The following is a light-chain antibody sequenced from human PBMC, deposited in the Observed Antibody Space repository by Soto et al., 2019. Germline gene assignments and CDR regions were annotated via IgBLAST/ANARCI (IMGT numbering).Light chain of an antibody. J-gene: IGLJ1*01. CDR3: SSYTDSGAHV. Sequence: QSALTQPASVSGSPGQSITISCTGTSSDVGGCNYVSWYQRHPGEAPKLMIFEATLRPSGVSNRFSGSKSGNTASLTISGLQAEDQADSYCSSYTDSGAHVFGAGTQVTVL. CDR2: EAT. V-gene: IGLV2-14*01. CDR1: SSDVGGCNY.